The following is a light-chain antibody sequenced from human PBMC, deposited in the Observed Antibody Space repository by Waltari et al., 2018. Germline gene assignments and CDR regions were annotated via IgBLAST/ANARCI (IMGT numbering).Light chain of an antibody. CDR2: KDN. V-gene: IGLV3-25*03. CDR1: LWEKQW. J-gene: IGLJ2*01. CDR3: QSADSSGPSVV. Sequence: SYELTKPPSMSVSPGQPARLTGSGTLWEKQWGYCYQQKPGQAPILVIFKDNERPSGIPELFSGSSSGTTVTLTISGVQAEDEADYYCQSADSSGPSVVFGGGTKLT.